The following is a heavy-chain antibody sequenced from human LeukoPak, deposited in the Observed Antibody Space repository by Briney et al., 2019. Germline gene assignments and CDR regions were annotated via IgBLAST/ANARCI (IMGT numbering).Heavy chain of an antibody. CDR2: INPNSGGT. J-gene: IGHJ4*02. V-gene: IGHV1-2*02. Sequence: GASVTVSCKASGYTFTAHYMHWVRQAPGQGLEWMGWINPNSGGTNYAQKFQGRVTMTRDTSISTAYMELSRLRSDDTAVYFCARRCDTSSYYTYYFDYWGQGTLVTVSS. CDR1: GYTFTAHY. CDR3: ARRCDTSSYYTYYFDY. D-gene: IGHD3-22*01.